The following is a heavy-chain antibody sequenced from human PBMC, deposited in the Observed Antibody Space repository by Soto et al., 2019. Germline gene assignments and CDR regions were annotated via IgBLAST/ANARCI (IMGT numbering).Heavy chain of an antibody. Sequence: VGSLRLSCAASGFTFSIYGMHWVRQAPGKGLEWVALISYDGSTKFYADSVKGRFTISRDNAKNTLYLEMNSLRAEDTAVYFCAKGYSGYDYADWGQGSRVTV. CDR2: ISYDGSTK. CDR1: GFTFSIYG. CDR3: AKGYSGYDYAD. J-gene: IGHJ4*02. V-gene: IGHV3-30*18. D-gene: IGHD5-12*01.